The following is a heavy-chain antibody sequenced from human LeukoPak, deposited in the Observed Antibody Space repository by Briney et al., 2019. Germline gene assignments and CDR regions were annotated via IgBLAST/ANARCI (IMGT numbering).Heavy chain of an antibody. V-gene: IGHV1-18*01. D-gene: IGHD6-25*01. CDR2: INTEKGHT. CDR3: ALDWVGEAATGRVDH. CDR1: GYTFIHFS. J-gene: IGHJ4*02. Sequence: ASVKVSCKASGYTFIHFSISWLRQAPGQGLEWMGWINTEKGHTNYAQKFRDRLTVTTDTSTNTAYMELTNLRSDDTAVYYCALDWVGEAATGRVDHWGQGTLVTVSS.